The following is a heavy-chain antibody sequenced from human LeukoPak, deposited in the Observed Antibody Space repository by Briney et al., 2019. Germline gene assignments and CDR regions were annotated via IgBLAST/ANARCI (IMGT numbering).Heavy chain of an antibody. CDR1: GFTFSSYS. CDR2: ISSSSSYI. J-gene: IGHJ4*02. V-gene: IGHV3-21*01. Sequence: GGSLRLSCAASGFTFSSYSMNWVRQAPGKGLEWVSSISSSSSYIYYADSVKGRFTISRDNAKNSLYLQMNSLRAEDTAVYYCARDRGSGYYPPFDYWGQGTLVTVSS. D-gene: IGHD3-22*01. CDR3: ARDRGSGYYPPFDY.